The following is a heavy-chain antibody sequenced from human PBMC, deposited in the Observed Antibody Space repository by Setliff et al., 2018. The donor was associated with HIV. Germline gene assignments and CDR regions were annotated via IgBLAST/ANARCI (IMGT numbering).Heavy chain of an antibody. CDR1: GFTFSTYA. D-gene: IGHD1-26*01. J-gene: IGHJ5*02. Sequence: PGGSLRLSCAASGFTFSTYAMHWVRQAPGKGLEWVAVISYDGRNKYYADSVKGRFTISRDNAKNSLYLQMNSLRAEDTAVYYCARDLGLREVVGATLGWSDPWGQGTLVTVSS. V-gene: IGHV3-30*04. CDR2: ISYDGRNK. CDR3: ARDLGLREVVGATLGWSDP.